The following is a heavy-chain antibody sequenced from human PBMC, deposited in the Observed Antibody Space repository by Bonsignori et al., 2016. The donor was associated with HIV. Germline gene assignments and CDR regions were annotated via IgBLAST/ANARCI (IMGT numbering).Heavy chain of an antibody. CDR1: DFSINNGYY. J-gene: IGHJ4*02. CDR2: IYHDGIN. Sequence: QVQLQESGPGLVKPSETLSLTCTVSDFSINNGYYWGWIRQPPNKGLEWIGSIYHDGINYYNPSLKSRLTISKDTSKNQFSLRLSSLTAADTALYYCAMGTWDGAYFDSWGQGTLVTVSS. CDR3: AMGTWDGAYFDS. D-gene: IGHD1-7*01. V-gene: IGHV4-38-2*02.